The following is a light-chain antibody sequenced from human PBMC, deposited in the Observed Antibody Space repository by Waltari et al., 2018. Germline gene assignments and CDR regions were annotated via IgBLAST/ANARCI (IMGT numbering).Light chain of an antibody. CDR1: QGVSSY. CDR3: QQRSNWPALT. CDR2: DAS. V-gene: IGKV3-11*01. Sequence: EIVLTQSPATLSLSPGERATLSCRASQGVSSYLAWCQQKPGQAPRLLIYDASNRATGTAARSSGSGSVTDFTLTIISLEPEDLAVYYCQQRSNWPALTFGGGTKVEIK. J-gene: IGKJ4*01.